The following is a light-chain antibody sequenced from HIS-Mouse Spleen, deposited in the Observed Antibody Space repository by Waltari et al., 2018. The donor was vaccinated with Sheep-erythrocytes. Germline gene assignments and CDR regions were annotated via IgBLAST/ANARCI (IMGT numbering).Light chain of an antibody. CDR1: ALPKKY. V-gene: IGLV3-10*01. CDR2: EDS. Sequence: SYELTQPPSVSVSPGQTARITCPGDALPKKYAYWYQQKSGQAPVLVIYEDSKRPSGNPERFSGSSSGTMATLTISGAQVEDEADYYCYSTDSSGNQVFGGGTKLTVL. J-gene: IGLJ2*01. CDR3: YSTDSSGNQV.